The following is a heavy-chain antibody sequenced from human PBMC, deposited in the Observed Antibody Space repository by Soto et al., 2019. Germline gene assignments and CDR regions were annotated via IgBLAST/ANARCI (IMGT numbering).Heavy chain of an antibody. D-gene: IGHD6-6*01. Sequence: GXSVKVCCKASGFTLTGYYIHWLRQAPGQGLEWMGWINAHSGGTEYAQKFQCRVTLTRDTSISTAYMTLSSLRSDDTAIYYCAKDLKRQLADWLYPWGQGTQVTVSS. V-gene: IGHV1-2*02. CDR3: AKDLKRQLADWLYP. CDR1: GFTLTGYY. CDR2: INAHSGGT. J-gene: IGHJ5*02.